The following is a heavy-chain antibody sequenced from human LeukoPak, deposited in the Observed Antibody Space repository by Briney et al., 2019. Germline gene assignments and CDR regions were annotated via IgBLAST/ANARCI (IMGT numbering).Heavy chain of an antibody. J-gene: IGHJ4*02. D-gene: IGHD3-22*01. CDR1: GGSISSGGYY. Sequence: SQTLSLICTVSGGSISSGGYYWSWIRQHPGKGLEWIGYIYYSGSTYYNPSLKSRVTISVDRSKNQFSLKLSSVTAADTAVYYCARAPRDDGSPFDYWGQGTLVTVSS. CDR2: IYYSGST. V-gene: IGHV4-31*03. CDR3: ARAPRDDGSPFDY.